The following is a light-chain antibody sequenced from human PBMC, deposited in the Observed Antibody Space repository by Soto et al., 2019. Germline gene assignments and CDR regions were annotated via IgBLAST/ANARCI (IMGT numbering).Light chain of an antibody. CDR1: SSDVGDYDF. J-gene: IGLJ3*02. Sequence: QSALTQPRSVSGSPGQSVTISCTGTSSDVGDYDFVSWYHQHPGKVPKVIIYDVSERPSGVPDRFSGSKSGNTASLTISGLQAEDEAVYYCCSYAGGHTRVFGGGTELTVL. V-gene: IGLV2-11*01. CDR3: CSYAGGHTRV. CDR2: DVS.